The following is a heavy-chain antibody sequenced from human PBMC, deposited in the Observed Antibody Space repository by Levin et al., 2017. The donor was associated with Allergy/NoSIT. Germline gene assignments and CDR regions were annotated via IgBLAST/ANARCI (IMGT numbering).Heavy chain of an antibody. CDR1: GFTFSSYA. Sequence: LSLTCAASGFTFSSYAMSWVRQAPGKGLEWVSAISGSGGSTYYADSVKGRFTISRDNSKNTLYLQMNSLRAEDTAVYYCAKDRRGSYLPNWFDPWGQGTLVTVSS. CDR2: ISGSGGST. D-gene: IGHD1-26*01. J-gene: IGHJ5*02. V-gene: IGHV3-23*01. CDR3: AKDRRGSYLPNWFDP.